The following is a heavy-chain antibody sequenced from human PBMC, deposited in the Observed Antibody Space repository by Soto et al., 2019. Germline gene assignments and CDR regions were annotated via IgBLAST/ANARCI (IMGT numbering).Heavy chain of an antibody. J-gene: IGHJ6*02. CDR2: IIPIFGTA. CDR3: AVEMATKRNCYYGMDV. D-gene: IGHD5-12*01. Sequence: QVQLVQSGAEVKKPGSSVKVSCKASGGTFSSYAISWVRQAPGQGLEWMGGIIPIFGTANYAQKFQGRVTVTADESTRTAYMELSSLRSEDKAVYYCAVEMATKRNCYYGMDVWGQGTTVTVSS. V-gene: IGHV1-69*01. CDR1: GGTFSSYA.